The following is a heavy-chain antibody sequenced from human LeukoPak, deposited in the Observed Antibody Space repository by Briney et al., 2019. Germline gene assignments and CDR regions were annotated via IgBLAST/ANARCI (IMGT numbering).Heavy chain of an antibody. Sequence: NPSETLSLTCTVSGGSISSYYWSWIRQPPGKGLEWIGYIYYSGGTNYNPSLKSRVTMSVDTSKSQFSLQLSSVPAADPAVYYCTRDRAGRNSHHFDYWGQGTLVTVSS. J-gene: IGHJ4*02. CDR2: IYYSGGT. CDR3: TRDRAGRNSHHFDY. V-gene: IGHV4-59*01. D-gene: IGHD4-23*01. CDR1: GGSISSYY.